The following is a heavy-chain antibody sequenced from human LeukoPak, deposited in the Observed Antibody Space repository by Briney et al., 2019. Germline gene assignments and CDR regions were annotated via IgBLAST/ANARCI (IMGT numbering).Heavy chain of an antibody. D-gene: IGHD6-19*01. V-gene: IGHV1-2*02. CDR2: INPNSGGT. Sequence: ASVKVSCKASGYTFNGYYIHWMRQSPGQGLEWMGWINPNSGGTNYAQKFQGRVTMTRDTSINTAYMELSSLTSDDTAVYYRARGGAGLDYWGQGTLVTVSS. J-gene: IGHJ4*02. CDR1: GYTFNGYY. CDR3: ARGGAGLDY.